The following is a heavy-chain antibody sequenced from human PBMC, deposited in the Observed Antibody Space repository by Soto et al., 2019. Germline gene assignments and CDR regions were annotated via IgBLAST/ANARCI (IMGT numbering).Heavy chain of an antibody. CDR2: IYYSGST. CDR1: GGSVSSGSYY. CDR3: ARGDYGGDDF. J-gene: IGHJ4*02. V-gene: IGHV4-61*01. Sequence: PSETLCLTCTVSGGSVSSGSYYWSWIRQPPGKGLEWIGYIYYSGSTNYNPSLKSRVTISVDTSKNQFSLKLSSVTAADTAVYYCARGDYGGDDFWGQGTLVTVSS. D-gene: IGHD4-17*01.